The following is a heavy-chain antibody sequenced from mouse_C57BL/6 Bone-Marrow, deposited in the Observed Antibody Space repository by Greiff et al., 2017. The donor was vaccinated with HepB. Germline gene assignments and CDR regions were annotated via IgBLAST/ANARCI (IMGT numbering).Heavy chain of an antibody. CDR2: ISDGGSYT. J-gene: IGHJ4*01. CDR3: ARDRIYYYGSSSYYYAMDY. D-gene: IGHD1-1*01. CDR1: GFTFSSYA. Sequence: EVMLVESGGGLVKPGGSLKLSCAASGFTFSSYAMSWVRQTPEKRLEWVATISDGGSYTYYPDNVKGRFTISRDNAKNNLYLQMSHLKSEDTAMYYCARDRIYYYGSSSYYYAMDYWGQGTSVTVSS. V-gene: IGHV5-4*01.